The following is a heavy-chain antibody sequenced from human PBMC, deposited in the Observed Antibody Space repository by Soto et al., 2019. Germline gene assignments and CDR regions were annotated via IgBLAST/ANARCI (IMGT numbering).Heavy chain of an antibody. CDR3: AKGGRQCLVTSDFNY. CDR2: VSHDGRNT. J-gene: IGHJ4*02. D-gene: IGHD6-19*01. V-gene: IGHV3-30*18. Sequence: VQLVESGGGVVQPGRSLRLSCAASGFTFSDYAMHWVRQAPGKGLEWVAVVSHDGRNTHYADSVKGRFTISRDSSKSTVSLEMTSLRAEDTAGYYCAKGGRQCLVTSDFNYWGQGALVTVSS. CDR1: GFTFSDYA.